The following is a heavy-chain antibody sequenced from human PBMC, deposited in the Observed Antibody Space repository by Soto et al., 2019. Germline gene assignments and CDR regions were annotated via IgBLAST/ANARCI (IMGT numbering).Heavy chain of an antibody. CDR3: AKPSGYCSSTSCSNP. CDR1: GFTFSSYA. D-gene: IGHD2-2*01. V-gene: IGHV3-23*01. Sequence: GSLRLSCAASGFTFSSYAMSWVRQAPGKGLEWVSAISGSGGSTYYADSVKGRFTISRDNSKNTLYLQMNSLRAEDTAVYYCAKPSGYCSSTSCSNPWGQGTLVTVSS. J-gene: IGHJ5*02. CDR2: ISGSGGST.